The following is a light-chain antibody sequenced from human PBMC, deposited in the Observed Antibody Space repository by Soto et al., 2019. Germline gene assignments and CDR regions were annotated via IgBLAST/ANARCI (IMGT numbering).Light chain of an antibody. CDR3: QQYSNWPPWT. CDR1: QSVSSN. CDR2: GAS. V-gene: IGKV3-15*01. Sequence: EIVMTQSPATLSVSPGERATLSCRASQSVSSNLAWYQQKPGQAPRLLIYGASTRATGIPARFSGSGCGTEFTLTISSLQSEDFAVYYCQQYSNWPPWTFGQGTKVEIK. J-gene: IGKJ1*01.